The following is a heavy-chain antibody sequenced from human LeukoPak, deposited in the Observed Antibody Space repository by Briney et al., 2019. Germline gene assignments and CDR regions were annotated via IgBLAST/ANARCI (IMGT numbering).Heavy chain of an antibody. CDR1: GFTFSSYW. Sequence: GGSLRLSCAASGFTFSSYWMSWVRQAPGKGLEWVANIKQDGSEKYYVDSVKGRFTISRDNAKNTLYLQMSSLRAEDTAVYYCARDKGFWAYSGSYFDYWGQGNLVTVSS. V-gene: IGHV3-7*01. CDR3: ARDKGFWAYSGSYFDY. J-gene: IGHJ4*02. D-gene: IGHD1-26*01. CDR2: IKQDGSEK.